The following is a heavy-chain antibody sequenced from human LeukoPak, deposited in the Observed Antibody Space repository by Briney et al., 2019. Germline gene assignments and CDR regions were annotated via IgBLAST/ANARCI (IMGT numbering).Heavy chain of an antibody. Sequence: ATCPSFHGSFNIYDIRGVRQCPSQGSECLEKIIPIFGIANYAQKFQGRVTITADKSTSTAYMELSSLRSQGTAVYYCARSYCSGGSCYNYFDYRRQGTLVTVPS. D-gene: IGHD2-15*01. CDR1: HGSFNIYD. V-gene: IGHV1-69*04. CDR2: IIPIFGIA. J-gene: IGHJ4*02. CDR3: ARSYCSGGSCYNYFDY.